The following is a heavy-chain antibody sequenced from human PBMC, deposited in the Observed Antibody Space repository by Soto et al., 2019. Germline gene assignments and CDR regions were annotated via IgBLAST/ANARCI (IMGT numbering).Heavy chain of an antibody. CDR1: GGSISSGGYC. CDR2: IFYSGTT. J-gene: IGHJ5*02. CDR3: ARSVDP. V-gene: IGHV4-31*03. Sequence: SETLPLTCTVSGGSISSGGYCWSWIRQHPGKGLEWIGYIFYSGTTYYNPSLKSRVTISVDTSKNQFSLKLSSVTAADTAVYYCARSVDPWGQGTLVTVLL.